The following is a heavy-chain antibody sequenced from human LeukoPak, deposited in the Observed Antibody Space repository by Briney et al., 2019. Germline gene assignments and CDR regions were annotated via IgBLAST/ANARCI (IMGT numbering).Heavy chain of an antibody. CDR2: FNYNGNT. CDR3: ARGSEQQLVLGSAFDI. CDR1: GGSISSSGYH. J-gene: IGHJ3*02. Sequence: SETLSLTCTVSGGSISSSGYHWDWIRQPPGKGLEWIGSFNYNGNTYYHPSLKSRVTISVDTSKNQFSLKLSSVTAADTAVYYCARGSEQQLVLGSAFDIWGQGTMVTVSS. V-gene: IGHV4-39*07. D-gene: IGHD6-13*01.